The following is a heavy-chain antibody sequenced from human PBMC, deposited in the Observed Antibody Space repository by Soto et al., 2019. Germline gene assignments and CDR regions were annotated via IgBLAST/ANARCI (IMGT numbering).Heavy chain of an antibody. J-gene: IGHJ4*02. CDR1: GVFISSDAYY. CDR3: ARYRFTDTWSKFDY. CDR2: MSHRGST. D-gene: IGHD3-16*02. Sequence: SETRSLTCGVSGVFISSDAYYWSWIRQHPGKGLEWIGYMSHRGSTYYNPSLKSRVTISADTSKNQFSLQLTSVTAADTAVYFCARYRFTDTWSKFDYWGQGXLVTVPS. V-gene: IGHV4-31*11.